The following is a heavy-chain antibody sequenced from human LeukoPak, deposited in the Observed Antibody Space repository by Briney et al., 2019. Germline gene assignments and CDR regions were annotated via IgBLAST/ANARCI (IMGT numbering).Heavy chain of an antibody. V-gene: IGHV1-69*13. D-gene: IGHD2-8*01. CDR1: GGTFSSYA. CDR3: ARNANCTNGVCYPYFDY. J-gene: IGHJ4*02. Sequence: GASVKVSCKASGGTFSSYAISWVRQAPGQGLEWMGGIIPIFGTANYAQKFQGRVTITADESTSTAYMELSSLRSEDTAVYYCARNANCTNGVCYPYFDYWGQGTLVTVSS. CDR2: IIPIFGTA.